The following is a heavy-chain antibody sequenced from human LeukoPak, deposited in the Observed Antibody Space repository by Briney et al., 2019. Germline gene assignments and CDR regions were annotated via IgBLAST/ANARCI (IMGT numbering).Heavy chain of an antibody. J-gene: IGHJ4*02. CDR3: ARSNNGGWGYCDY. CDR1: GFTFSSYG. CDR2: IWYDGSNK. D-gene: IGHD3-16*01. Sequence: GRSLRLSCAASGFTFSSYGMHWVRQAPGKGLEWVAVIWYDGSNKYYADSVKSRFTISRDNSKNTLYVQMSSLRAEDTAVYYCARSNNGGWGYCDYWGQGSLVTVSS. V-gene: IGHV3-33*01.